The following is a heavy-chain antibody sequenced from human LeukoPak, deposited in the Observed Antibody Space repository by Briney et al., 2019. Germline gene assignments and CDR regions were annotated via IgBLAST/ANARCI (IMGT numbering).Heavy chain of an antibody. Sequence: SETLSLTCTVSGGSISSGSYYWSWIRQPAGKGLEWIGRIYTSGSTNYNPSLKSRVTMSVDTSKNQFSLKLSSVTAADTAVYYGARDPRRGTALLWFGERSDQYNWFDPWGQGTPVTVSS. V-gene: IGHV4-61*02. D-gene: IGHD3-10*01. CDR3: ARDPRRGTALLWFGERSDQYNWFDP. CDR1: GGSISSGSYY. CDR2: IYTSGST. J-gene: IGHJ5*02.